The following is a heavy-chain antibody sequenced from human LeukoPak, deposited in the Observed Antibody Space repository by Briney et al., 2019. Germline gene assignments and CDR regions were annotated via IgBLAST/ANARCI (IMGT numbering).Heavy chain of an antibody. CDR1: GCTFDDYA. J-gene: IGHJ1*01. Sequence: GGSLRLSCAASGCTFDDYAMHWVRQAPGKGLEWVSLISGDGGSTNYEESLKGGLTITRDNRKNRLYMQMSSVRNEDTALYYCAKDLRYYVTSGYYYSAQYFQHWGQGTLVTVSS. D-gene: IGHD3-22*01. CDR2: ISGDGGST. V-gene: IGHV3-43*02. CDR3: AKDLRYYVTSGYYYSAQYFQH.